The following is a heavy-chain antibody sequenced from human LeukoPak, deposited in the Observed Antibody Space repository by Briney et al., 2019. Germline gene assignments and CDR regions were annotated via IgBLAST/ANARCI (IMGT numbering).Heavy chain of an antibody. CDR1: GFTVSSNY. V-gene: IGHV3-66*01. Sequence: GGSLRLSCGASGFTVSSNYMSWVRQAPGKGLEWVSVIYSGGSTYYADSVKGRFTISRDNSKNTLYLQTNSLRAEDTAVYYCAREVRTTLGAFDIWGQGTMVTVSS. J-gene: IGHJ3*02. D-gene: IGHD1-1*01. CDR2: IYSGGST. CDR3: AREVRTTLGAFDI.